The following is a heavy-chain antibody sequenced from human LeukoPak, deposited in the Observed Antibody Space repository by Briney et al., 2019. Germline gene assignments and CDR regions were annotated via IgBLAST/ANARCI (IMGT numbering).Heavy chain of an antibody. CDR1: GFTFSGYA. CDR3: ARVTRFGAFDI. Sequence: GRSLRLSGAASGFTFSGYAMHWVRQAPGKGLEWVAVISYDGSNKYYADSVKGRFTISRDNSKNTLYLQMNSLRAEDTAVYYCARVTRFGAFDIWGQGTMVTVSS. D-gene: IGHD5-18*01. V-gene: IGHV3-30*04. J-gene: IGHJ3*02. CDR2: ISYDGSNK.